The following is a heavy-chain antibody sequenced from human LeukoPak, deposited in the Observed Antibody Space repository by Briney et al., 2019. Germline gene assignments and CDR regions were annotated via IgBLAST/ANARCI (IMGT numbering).Heavy chain of an antibody. Sequence: ASVKVSCKASGYSFSDYGISWVRQAPGKGLEWVAWISIKDGRTEYAVKFQGRVTVTTDTRTTTTYMELRGLTSDDTAVYYCARGPPPPWDLLGGVGRVTFYFDYWGQGTLVTVSS. CDR2: ISIKDGRT. V-gene: IGHV1-18*01. CDR3: ARGPPPPWDLLGGVGRVTFYFDY. D-gene: IGHD1-26*01. CDR1: GYSFSDYG. J-gene: IGHJ4*02.